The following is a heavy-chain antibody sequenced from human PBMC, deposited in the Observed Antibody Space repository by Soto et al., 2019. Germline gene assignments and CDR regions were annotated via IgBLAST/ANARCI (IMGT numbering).Heavy chain of an antibody. CDR1: GFTFSDYY. CDR2: ISSSNSTI. V-gene: IGHV3-11*04. CDR3: VTGTHHADDAYDI. D-gene: IGHD2-8*02. Sequence: PGGSLRLSCAASGFTFSDYYMSWIRQAPGKGLEWVSYISSSNSTIYYADSVKGRFTISRDNANNSLFLQMSSLRVEDTGIYYCVTGTHHADDAYDIWGQGTMVTVSS. J-gene: IGHJ3*02.